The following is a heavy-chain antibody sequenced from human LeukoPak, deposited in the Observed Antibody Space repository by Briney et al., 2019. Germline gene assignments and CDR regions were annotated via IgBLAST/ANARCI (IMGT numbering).Heavy chain of an antibody. J-gene: IGHJ6*03. Sequence: SETLCLTCAVYGGSFSGYYRRWIRQPPGKGLEWIGEINNSGSTNYNPSLKSRVTISVDTSKNQFSLKLSSVTAADTGVYYCARWVVPADYYYIDVWGQGTTVTVSS. D-gene: IGHD2-15*01. V-gene: IGHV4-34*01. CDR2: INNSGST. CDR1: GGSFSGYY. CDR3: ARWVVPADYYYIDV.